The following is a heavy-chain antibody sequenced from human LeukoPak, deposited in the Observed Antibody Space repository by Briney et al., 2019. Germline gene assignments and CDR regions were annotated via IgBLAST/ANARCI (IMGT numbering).Heavy chain of an antibody. J-gene: IGHJ4*02. Sequence: SETLSLTCTVSGGSISSYYWSWIRQPPGKGLEWIGYIYYSGSTNYNPSLKSRVTISVDTSKNQFSLKLSSVTAADTAVYYCARGGVDFWSGYHDYWGQGTLVTVSS. V-gene: IGHV4-59*01. CDR2: IYYSGST. D-gene: IGHD3-3*01. CDR3: ARGGVDFWSGYHDY. CDR1: GGSISSYY.